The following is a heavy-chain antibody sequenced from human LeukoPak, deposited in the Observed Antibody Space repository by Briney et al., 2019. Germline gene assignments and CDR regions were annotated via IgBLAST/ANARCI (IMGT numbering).Heavy chain of an antibody. CDR3: ARGDYFYYDSSGYYSH. V-gene: IGHV3-23*01. D-gene: IGHD3-22*01. CDR2: IRGNGDTT. CDR1: GFTFSDYD. Sequence: GGSLRLSCVASGFTFSDYDMNWVRQAPMKGLEWISAIRGNGDTTYYADSVKGRFAISGDNSKNTLYLQMNSLRAEDTAVYYCARGDYFYYDSSGYYSHWGQGTLVTVSS. J-gene: IGHJ4*02.